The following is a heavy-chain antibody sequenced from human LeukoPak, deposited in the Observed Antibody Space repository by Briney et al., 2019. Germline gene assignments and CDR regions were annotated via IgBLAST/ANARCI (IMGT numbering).Heavy chain of an antibody. J-gene: IGHJ6*02. D-gene: IGHD5-24*01. CDR2: ISGDGGST. Sequence: GRSLRLSCAASGFTFSGYDMHWVRQAPGKGLEWVSLISGDGGSTYYADSVKGRFTISRDNSKNSLYLQMNSLRTEDTALYYCAKDRGMATSHGKDVWGQGTTVTVSS. V-gene: IGHV3-43*02. CDR1: GFTFSGYD. CDR3: AKDRGMATSHGKDV.